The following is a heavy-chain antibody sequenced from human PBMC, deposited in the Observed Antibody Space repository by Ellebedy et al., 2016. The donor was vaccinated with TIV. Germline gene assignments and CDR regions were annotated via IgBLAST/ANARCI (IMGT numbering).Heavy chain of an antibody. V-gene: IGHV3-74*01. CDR1: GFTLSRYW. CDR2: IRSDGGST. D-gene: IGHD4-23*01. Sequence: PGGSLRLSCAASGFTLSRYWMHWVRQASGKGLVWVSRIRSDGGSTDYADSVRGRFTISGDDAKNMLYLQMDSLRPGDTAIYYCAREGTYGGNSGFDYWGQGTLVAVSS. CDR3: AREGTYGGNSGFDY. J-gene: IGHJ4*02.